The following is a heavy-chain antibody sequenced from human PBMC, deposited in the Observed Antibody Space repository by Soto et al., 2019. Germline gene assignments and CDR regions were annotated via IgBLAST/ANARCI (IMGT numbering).Heavy chain of an antibody. Sequence: EVQLLESGGGLVQPGGSLRLSCAASGFTFSSYAMSWVRQAPGKGLEWVSAISGSGGSTYYADSVKGRFTISRDNSKNTLYLQMNSLRAEETAVYYCAKVPTVRSQVTSPFYYYGMDGWGQGTTVTVSS. CDR3: AKVPTVRSQVTSPFYYYGMDG. D-gene: IGHD2-21*02. V-gene: IGHV3-23*01. J-gene: IGHJ6*02. CDR1: GFTFSSYA. CDR2: ISGSGGST.